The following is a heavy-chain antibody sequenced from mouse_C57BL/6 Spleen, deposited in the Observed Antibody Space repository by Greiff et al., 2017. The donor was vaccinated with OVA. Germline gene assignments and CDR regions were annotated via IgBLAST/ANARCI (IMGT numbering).Heavy chain of an antibody. Sequence: VKLEESGPGLVQPSQSLSITCTVSGFSLTSYGVHWVRQSPGKGLEWLGVIWSGGSTDYNAAFISRLSISKDNSKSQVFFKMNSLQADDTAIYYCARNGLLREGYFDVWGTGTTVTVSS. D-gene: IGHD2-3*01. V-gene: IGHV2-2*01. J-gene: IGHJ1*03. CDR3: ARNGLLREGYFDV. CDR1: GFSLTSYG. CDR2: IWSGGST.